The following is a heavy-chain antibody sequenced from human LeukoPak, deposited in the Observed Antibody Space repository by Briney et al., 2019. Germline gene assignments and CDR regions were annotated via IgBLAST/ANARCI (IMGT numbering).Heavy chain of an antibody. CDR3: ARHGDSSSWYLTPFDC. CDR1: GGSISSSSYY. Sequence: LETHSLTCTVSGGSISSSSYYWGWIRQPPGKGLEWIGSIYYSGSTYYNPSLKSRVTISVDTSKNQFSLKLSSVTAADTAVYYCARHGDSSSWYLTPFDCWGHGTLVTVSS. J-gene: IGHJ4*01. D-gene: IGHD6-13*01. V-gene: IGHV4-39*01. CDR2: IYYSGST.